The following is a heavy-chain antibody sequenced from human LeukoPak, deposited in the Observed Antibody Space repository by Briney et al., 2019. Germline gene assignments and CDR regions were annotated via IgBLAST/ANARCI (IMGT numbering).Heavy chain of an antibody. Sequence: PGGSLRLSCTASGFTFGDYAMSWVRQAPGKGLEWVGFIRSKAYGGTTEYAASVKGRFTISRDDSKSIAYLQMNSLKTEDTAVYYCTRDAVTTIDYWGQGTLVTVSS. CDR2: IRSKAYGGTT. CDR1: GFTFGDYA. CDR3: TRDAVTTIDY. V-gene: IGHV3-49*04. J-gene: IGHJ4*02. D-gene: IGHD4-11*01.